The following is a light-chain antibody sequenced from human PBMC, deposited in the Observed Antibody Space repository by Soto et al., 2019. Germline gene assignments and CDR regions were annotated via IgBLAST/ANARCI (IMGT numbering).Light chain of an antibody. Sequence: DIALTQSPSSLSASVGDRVTITCRASQGISSYIVWFQQKPGRAPKLLIYAASTLHSGVPSRFSGSGSGTDFTLTISSLQPEDVATYYCQKYNSARWTFGQGTKVEIK. CDR3: QKYNSARWT. CDR1: QGISSY. V-gene: IGKV1-27*01. CDR2: AAS. J-gene: IGKJ1*01.